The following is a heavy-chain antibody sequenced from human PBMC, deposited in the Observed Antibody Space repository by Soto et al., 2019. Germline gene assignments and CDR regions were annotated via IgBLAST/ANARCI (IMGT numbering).Heavy chain of an antibody. V-gene: IGHV4-30-4*01. CDR2: IYYSGST. CDR1: GGSISSGNYY. Sequence: SETLSLTCTVSGGSISSGNYYWSWIRQPPGKGLEWIGYIYYSGSTYYNPSLKSRVTISIDTSKYQFSLKLSSVTAADTAVYYCPRVRDKDSSGYAGPCFDDWGQGTLVTVSS. CDR3: PRVRDKDSSGYAGPCFDD. D-gene: IGHD3-22*01. J-gene: IGHJ4*02.